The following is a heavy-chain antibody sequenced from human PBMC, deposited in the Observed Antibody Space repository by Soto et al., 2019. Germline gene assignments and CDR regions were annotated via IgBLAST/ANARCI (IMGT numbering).Heavy chain of an antibody. Sequence: KPSETLSLTCAVYGGSFSGYYWSWIRQPPGKGLEWIGEINHSGSTNYNPSLKSRVTISVDTSKNQFSLKLSSVTAADTAVYYCARRPRRQQLIRPAFDYWGQGTLVTVS. J-gene: IGHJ4*02. CDR3: ARRPRRQQLIRPAFDY. V-gene: IGHV4-34*01. CDR2: INHSGST. CDR1: GGSFSGYY. D-gene: IGHD6-13*01.